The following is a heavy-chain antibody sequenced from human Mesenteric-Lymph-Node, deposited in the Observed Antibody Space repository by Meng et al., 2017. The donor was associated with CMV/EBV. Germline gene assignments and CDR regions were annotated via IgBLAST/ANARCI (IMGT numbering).Heavy chain of an antibody. J-gene: IGHJ4*02. D-gene: IGHD3-3*01. V-gene: IGHV1-46*01. CDR3: ATDGGHHELDY. Sequence: SCKTSGYSFTNSYIHWMQQAPGQGLEWMGVIYPSDGRTKSAQKFQDRVTMTRDTSTSTVYMELRSLRSEDTAVYYCATDGGHHELDYWGQGTLVTVSS. CDR1: GYSFTNSY. CDR2: IYPSDGRT.